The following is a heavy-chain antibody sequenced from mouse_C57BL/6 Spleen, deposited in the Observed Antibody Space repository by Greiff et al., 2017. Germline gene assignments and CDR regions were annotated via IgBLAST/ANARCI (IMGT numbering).Heavy chain of an antibody. CDR3: TTFYGRLMDY. V-gene: IGHV14-4*01. CDR2: IDPENGDT. CDR1: GFNIKDDY. Sequence: EVMLVESGAELVRPGASVKLSCTASGFNIKDDYMHWVKQRPEQGLEWIGWIDPENGDTEYASKFQGKATITAATSSNTAYLQLSSLTSEDTAVYYCTTFYGRLMDYWGQGTSVTVSS. J-gene: IGHJ4*01. D-gene: IGHD1-2*01.